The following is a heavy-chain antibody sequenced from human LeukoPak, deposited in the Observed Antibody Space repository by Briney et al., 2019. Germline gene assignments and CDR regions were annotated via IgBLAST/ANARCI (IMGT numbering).Heavy chain of an antibody. CDR3: AGSRLGSSGYYEGYYFDY. J-gene: IGHJ4*02. D-gene: IGHD3-22*01. CDR2: IIPIFGTA. Sequence: ASVKVSCXASGGTFSSYAISWVRQAPGQGLEWMGGIIPIFGTANYAQKFQGRVTITADESTSTAYMELSSLRSEDTAVYYCAGSRLGSSGYYEGYYFDYWGQGTLVTVSS. CDR1: GGTFSSYA. V-gene: IGHV1-69*13.